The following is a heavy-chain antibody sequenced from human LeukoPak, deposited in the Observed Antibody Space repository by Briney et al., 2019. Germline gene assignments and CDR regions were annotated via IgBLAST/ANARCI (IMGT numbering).Heavy chain of an antibody. CDR1: GYTFTSYG. V-gene: IGHV1-18*01. J-gene: IGHJ1*01. Sequence: GASVKVSCKASGYTFTSYGISWVRQAPGQGLEWMGWISAYNGNTNYAQKLQGRVTMTTDTSTSTAYMELRSLRSEDTAVYYCARDDSSGYSPFEYFQHWGQGTLVTVSS. CDR3: ARDDSSGYSPFEYFQH. D-gene: IGHD3-22*01. CDR2: ISAYNGNT.